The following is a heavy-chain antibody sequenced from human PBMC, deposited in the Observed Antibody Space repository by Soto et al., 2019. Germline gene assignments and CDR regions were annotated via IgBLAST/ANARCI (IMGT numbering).Heavy chain of an antibody. Sequence: PGESLKISCKGSGYSFTSYWIGWVRQMPGKGLEWMGIIYPGDSDTRYSPSFQGQVTISADKSISTAYLQWSSLKASVTAMYYCARQPQYTAIDFDYCGQGTLVTVSS. CDR1: GYSFTSYW. CDR2: IYPGDSDT. D-gene: IGHD5-18*01. V-gene: IGHV5-51*01. J-gene: IGHJ4*02. CDR3: ARQPQYTAIDFDY.